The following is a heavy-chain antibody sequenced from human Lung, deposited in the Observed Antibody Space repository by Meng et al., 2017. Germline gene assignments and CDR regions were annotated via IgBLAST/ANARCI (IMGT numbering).Heavy chain of an antibody. CDR1: GSSLSTSGVA. CDR3: AHSWGSGYYFGPLDY. Sequence: QITLKESSPALVKPTQTLTLTCTLSGSSLSTSGVAVGWIRQPPGKALEWLALIYWDDEKRYSPSLKSRLTITKDTSKNHVVLTMTNMDPVDTATYYCAHSWGSGYYFGPLDYWGQGTLVTVSS. CDR2: IYWDDEK. D-gene: IGHD3-22*01. J-gene: IGHJ4*02. V-gene: IGHV2-5*02.